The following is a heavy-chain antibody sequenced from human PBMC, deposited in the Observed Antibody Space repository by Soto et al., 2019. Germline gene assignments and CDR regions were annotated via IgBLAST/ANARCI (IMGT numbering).Heavy chain of an antibody. J-gene: IGHJ3*02. Sequence: SETLSLTCTVSGGSISSYYWSWIRQPPGKGLEWIGYIYYSGSTNYNPSLKSRVTISVDTSKNQFSLKLSSVTAADTAVYYCERVLGCSGGSCYMAFDIWGQGTMVTVSS. CDR3: ERVLGCSGGSCYMAFDI. D-gene: IGHD2-15*01. V-gene: IGHV4-59*01. CDR2: IYYSGST. CDR1: GGSISSYY.